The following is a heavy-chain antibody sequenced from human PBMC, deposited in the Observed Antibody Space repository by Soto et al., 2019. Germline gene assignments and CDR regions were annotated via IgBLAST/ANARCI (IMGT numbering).Heavy chain of an antibody. CDR3: TTDYGDYVVSVDY. CDR2: IKSKTDGGTT. V-gene: IGHV3-15*07. CDR1: GFTFSNAW. Sequence: EVQLVESGGGLVKPGGSLRLSCAASGFTFSNAWMNWVRQAPGKGLEWVGRIKSKTDGGTTDYAAPMKGRFTISRDDSKNTLYLQMNSLKTEDTAVYYCTTDYGDYVVSVDYWGQGTLVTVSS. J-gene: IGHJ4*02. D-gene: IGHD4-17*01.